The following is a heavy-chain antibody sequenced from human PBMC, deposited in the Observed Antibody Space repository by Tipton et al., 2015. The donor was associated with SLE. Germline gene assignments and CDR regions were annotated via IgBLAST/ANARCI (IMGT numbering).Heavy chain of an antibody. D-gene: IGHD3-22*01. Sequence: SLRLSCAASGFSFSSSWMHWVRQVPGKGLVWVSRIKNDGGTTTYADSVKGQFTISRDNAKNTLYLQMSSLRAEDTAVYYCARVSSDYDYAFDIWGQGTMVTVSS. CDR3: ARVSSDYDYAFDI. V-gene: IGHV3-74*01. J-gene: IGHJ3*02. CDR2: IKNDGGTT. CDR1: GFSFSSSW.